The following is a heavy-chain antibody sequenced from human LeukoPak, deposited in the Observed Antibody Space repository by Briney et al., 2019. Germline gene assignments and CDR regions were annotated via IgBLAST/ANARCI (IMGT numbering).Heavy chain of an antibody. CDR1: GFTFSGSW. D-gene: IGHD2-21*02. J-gene: IGHJ4*02. CDR3: ARFAMVTAGDY. CDR2: IIGDGSVT. V-gene: IGHV3-74*01. Sequence: GGSLRLSCAASGFTFSGSWMHWVRQTPGKGLVWVSRIIGDGSVTSYADSVKGRFTISRDNAKNTVYLQMNSLRDEDTAVYYCARFAMVTAGDYWGRGTLVTVSS.